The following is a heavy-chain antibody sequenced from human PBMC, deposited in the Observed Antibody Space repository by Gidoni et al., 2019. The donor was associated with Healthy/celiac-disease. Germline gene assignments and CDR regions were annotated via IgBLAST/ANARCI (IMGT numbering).Heavy chain of an antibody. CDR2: ISSSRSYI. J-gene: IGHJ6*02. V-gene: IGHV3-21*01. D-gene: IGHD5-12*01. Sequence: EVQLVESGGGLVKPGGSLRLSCSASGSTFSSYSMNWVRQAPGKGLEWFSSISSSRSYIYYSDSVKGRFTSSRDNAKNSLYLQMNSLRAEDTAVYYCARERGYSGYDSDYYYYYGMDVWGQGTTVTVSS. CDR1: GSTFSSYS. CDR3: ARERGYSGYDSDYYYYYGMDV.